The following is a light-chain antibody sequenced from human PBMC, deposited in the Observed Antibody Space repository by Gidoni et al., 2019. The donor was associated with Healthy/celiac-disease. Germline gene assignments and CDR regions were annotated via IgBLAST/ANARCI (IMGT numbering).Light chain of an antibody. CDR3: QQRSNWPLT. V-gene: IGKV3-11*01. J-gene: IGKJ4*01. CDR1: QSVSSY. CDR2: DAS. Sequence: ELVLTQSPATLSLSPGERATLSCRASQSVSSYLAWYQQKPGQAPRLLIYDASNRATGIPARFSGSGSVTDFTLTISSLEPEDFAVYYCQQRSNWPLTFGGGTKVEIK.